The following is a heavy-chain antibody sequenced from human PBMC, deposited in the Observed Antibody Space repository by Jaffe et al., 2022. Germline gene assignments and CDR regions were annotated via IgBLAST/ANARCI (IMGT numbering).Heavy chain of an antibody. CDR2: INPNSGGT. CDR3: ARDSGVFGYSSSSPPY. V-gene: IGHV1-2*06. CDR1: GYTFTGYY. Sequence: QVQLVQSGAEVKKPGASVKVSCKASGYTFTGYYMHWVRQAPGQGLEWMGRINPNSGGTNYAQKFQGRVTMTRDTSISTAYMELSRLRSDDTAVYYCARDSGVFGYSSSSPPYWGQGTLVTVSS. D-gene: IGHD6-6*01. J-gene: IGHJ4*02.